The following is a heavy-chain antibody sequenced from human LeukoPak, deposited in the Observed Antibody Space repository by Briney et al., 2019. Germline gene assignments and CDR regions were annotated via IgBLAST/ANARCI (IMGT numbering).Heavy chain of an antibody. CDR1: GVTFCNYL. CDR2: IGQDGTEK. CDR3: ARDPGAVAGPSYNWFDP. J-gene: IGHJ5*02. Sequence: PGGALRPSRAASGVTFCNYLMTSGPHAPGEGVQWVANIGQDGTEKYYVDSVKGRFTISRDNAKNSLYLQMNSLRVEDTAVYYCARDPGAVAGPSYNWFDPWGQGTLVTVSS. D-gene: IGHD6-19*01. V-gene: IGHV3-7*01.